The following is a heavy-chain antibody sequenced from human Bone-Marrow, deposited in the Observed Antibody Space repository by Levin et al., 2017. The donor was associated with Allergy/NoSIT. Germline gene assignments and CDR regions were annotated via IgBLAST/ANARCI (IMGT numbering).Heavy chain of an antibody. V-gene: IGHV3-48*01. D-gene: IGHD4-17*01. J-gene: IGHJ6*02. CDR2: ITTSSSLI. Sequence: PGGSLRLSCSASGFTLSTYSMNWVRQAAGKGLEWISFITTSSSLILYSDSVKGRFTVSRDNAKNSLYLQMNSLRAEDTAVYYCARRYGDYGYGMDVWGQGTTVTVS. CDR3: ARRYGDYGYGMDV. CDR1: GFTLSTYS.